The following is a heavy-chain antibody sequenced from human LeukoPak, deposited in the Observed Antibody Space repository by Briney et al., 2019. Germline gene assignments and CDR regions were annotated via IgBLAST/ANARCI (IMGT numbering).Heavy chain of an antibody. CDR1: GGSISSYY. J-gene: IGHJ4*02. CDR2: IYYSGST. Sequence: PSETLFLTCTVSGGSISSYYWSWIRQPPGKGLEWIGYIYYSGSTNYNPSLKSRVTISVDTSKNQFSLKLSSVTAADTAVYYCARDVSGYYLYWGQGTLVTVSS. V-gene: IGHV4-59*01. CDR3: ARDVSGYYLY. D-gene: IGHD3-22*01.